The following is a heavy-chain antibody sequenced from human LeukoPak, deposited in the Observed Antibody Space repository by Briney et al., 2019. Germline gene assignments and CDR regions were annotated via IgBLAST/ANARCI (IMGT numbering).Heavy chain of an antibody. CDR3: ARAGLPAPVANWFDP. D-gene: IGHD2-15*01. J-gene: IGHJ5*02. CDR1: GFTFNNYT. Sequence: PGGSLRLSCAASGFTFNNYTMNWVRQAPGKWLEWVSSISRNGIYIKYVDSVKGRFTVSRDNAKNSLYLQMNILRAEDTAVYYCARAGLPAPVANWFDPWGQGTLVTVSS. CDR2: ISRNGIYI. V-gene: IGHV3-21*01.